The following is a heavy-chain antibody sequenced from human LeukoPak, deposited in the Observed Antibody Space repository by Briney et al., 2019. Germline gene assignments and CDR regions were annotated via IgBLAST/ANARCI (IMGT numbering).Heavy chain of an antibody. J-gene: IGHJ4*02. D-gene: IGHD2-2*02. CDR2: IYGSGST. CDR3: ARGMPATAIRPYFDS. V-gene: IGHV3-66*01. CDR1: GFTVSNND. Sequence: GGSLRLSCTASGFTVSNNDMTWVRQAPGKGLEWVSVIYGSGSTFYADSVKGRFTISRDSSKNTLYLQMDSLRAEDTAVYYCARGMPATAIRPYFDSWGQGTLVTVCS.